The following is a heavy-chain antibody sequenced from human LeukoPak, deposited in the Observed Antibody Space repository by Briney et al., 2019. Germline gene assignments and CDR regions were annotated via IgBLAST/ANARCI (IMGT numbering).Heavy chain of an antibody. Sequence: GGSLRLSCVASGFTFNNYAMTWVRQAPGKGLEWVSAISGSGYSTYYADSVKGRFTISRDNAKNSLYLQMNSLRAEDTAVYYCAGPPQASSFDIWGQGTMVTVSS. D-gene: IGHD3-10*01. CDR3: AGPPQASSFDI. CDR2: ISGSGYST. J-gene: IGHJ3*02. CDR1: GFTFNNYA. V-gene: IGHV3-23*01.